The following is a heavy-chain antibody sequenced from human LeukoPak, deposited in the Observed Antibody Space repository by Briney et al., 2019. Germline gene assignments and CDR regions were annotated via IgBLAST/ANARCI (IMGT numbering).Heavy chain of an antibody. Sequence: PSETLSLTCTAFDGSISNYFWSWIRQPPGKGLEWIGYIYNSGSTYYNPSLKSRVTISVDTSKNQFSLSLTSVTAADTAVYYCARVSGQLACSDWGQGTLVTVSS. J-gene: IGHJ4*02. CDR3: ARVSGQLACSD. V-gene: IGHV4-59*01. CDR2: IYNSGST. D-gene: IGHD6-6*01. CDR1: DGSISNYF.